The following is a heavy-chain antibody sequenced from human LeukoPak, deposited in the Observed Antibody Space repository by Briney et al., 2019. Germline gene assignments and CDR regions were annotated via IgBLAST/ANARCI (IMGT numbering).Heavy chain of an antibody. CDR1: GFTFDDYA. D-gene: IGHD3-10*01. CDR2: ISWDGGST. J-gene: IGHJ4*02. V-gene: IGHV3-43D*03. CDR3: AKDMGRGYGSGSYANY. Sequence: GGSLRLSCAASGFTFDDYAMHWVRQAPGKGLEWVSLISWDGGSTYYADSVKGRFTISRVNSKNSLYLQMNSLRAEDTALYYCAKDMGRGYGSGSYANYWGQGTLVTVSS.